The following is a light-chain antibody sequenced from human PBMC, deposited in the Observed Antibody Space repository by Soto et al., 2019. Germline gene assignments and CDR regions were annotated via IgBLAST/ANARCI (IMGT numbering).Light chain of an antibody. Sequence: QSVLTQPASVSGSPGQSITISCTGTSSDVGGYDYVSWYQQHPGKAPKLMIYDVSNRPSGVSNRFSGSKSGNTASLTISGLQAEDADDYYCSSYTNSSPYVFGTGTKV. J-gene: IGLJ1*01. CDR2: DVS. V-gene: IGLV2-14*01. CDR3: SSYTNSSPYV. CDR1: SSDVGGYDY.